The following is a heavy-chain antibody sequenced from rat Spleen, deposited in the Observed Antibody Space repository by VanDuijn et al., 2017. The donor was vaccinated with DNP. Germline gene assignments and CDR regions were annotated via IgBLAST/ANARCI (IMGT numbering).Heavy chain of an antibody. CDR3: GRYYYRDWLAN. V-gene: IGHV1-43*01. Sequence: QVQLQQSGADLAKPGSSVKISCKASGYTFTSYYIGWIKQTTGQGLEYIAYINMGSGDTNYNEKFKGKATLTVDRTSSTAFMQLTSLTPDDSAVYDFGRYYYRDWLANWGQGTLVTVSS. CDR2: INMGSGDT. J-gene: IGHJ3*01. D-gene: IGHD1-1*01. CDR1: GYTFTSYY.